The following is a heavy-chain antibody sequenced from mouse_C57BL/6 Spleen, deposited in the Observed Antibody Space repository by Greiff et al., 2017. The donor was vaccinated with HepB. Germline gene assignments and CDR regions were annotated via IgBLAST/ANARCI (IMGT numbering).Heavy chain of an antibody. V-gene: IGHV1-26*01. D-gene: IGHD5-1-1*01. Sequence: VQLQQSGPELVKPGASVKISCKASGYTFTDYYMNWVKQSHGKSLEWIGDINPNNGGTSYNQKFKGKATLTVDKSSSTAYMELRSLTSEDSAVYYCASIPPIRYAMDYWGQGTSVTVSS. CDR1: GYTFTDYY. J-gene: IGHJ4*01. CDR3: ASIPPIRYAMDY. CDR2: INPNNGGT.